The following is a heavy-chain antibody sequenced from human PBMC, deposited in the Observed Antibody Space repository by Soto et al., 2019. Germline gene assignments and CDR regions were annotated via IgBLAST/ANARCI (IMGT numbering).Heavy chain of an antibody. CDR3: AKGIAMILVVARNGMDV. Sequence: EGHLLESGGGLVQPGGSLRLSCVASTFTFKLYAMTWVRQAPGKGLEWVSGISGSGGSTYYTDSVKGRFTISRDNSKNTLYLQMNSLRVEDTVVYYCAKGIAMILVVARNGMDVCGQGTTVTVSS. CDR1: TFTFKLYA. D-gene: IGHD3-22*01. CDR2: ISGSGGST. J-gene: IGHJ6*02. V-gene: IGHV3-23*01.